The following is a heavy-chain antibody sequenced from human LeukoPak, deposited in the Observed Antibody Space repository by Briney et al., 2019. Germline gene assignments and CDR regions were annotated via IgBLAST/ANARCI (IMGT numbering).Heavy chain of an antibody. CDR3: ARGGDYYGSGNYRYYFDY. CDR2: ISTSGYTI. D-gene: IGHD3-10*01. CDR1: GFTFSISE. J-gene: IGHJ4*02. Sequence: PGGSLRLSCAASGFTFSISEMNWVRQAPGKGLEWVSYISTSGYTIYYADSVKGRFTISRDNAKNSLYLLMNSLRAEDTAVYYCARGGDYYGSGNYRYYFDYWGQGTLVTVSS. V-gene: IGHV3-48*03.